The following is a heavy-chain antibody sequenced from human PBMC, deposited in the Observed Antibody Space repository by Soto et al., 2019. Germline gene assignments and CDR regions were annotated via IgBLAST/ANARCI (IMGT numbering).Heavy chain of an antibody. Sequence: SETLSLTCTVSGGSISSGDDYWSWIRQPPGKGLEWIGYIYKSGSTYYNPSLTSRITMSVATSKNQFSLKLNSVTAADTAVYYCARGCSDTTCPRPYYGMDVWGQGTTVTVSS. D-gene: IGHD2-2*01. CDR3: ARGCSDTTCPRPYYGMDV. J-gene: IGHJ6*02. V-gene: IGHV4-30-4*01. CDR1: GGSISSGDDY. CDR2: IYKSGST.